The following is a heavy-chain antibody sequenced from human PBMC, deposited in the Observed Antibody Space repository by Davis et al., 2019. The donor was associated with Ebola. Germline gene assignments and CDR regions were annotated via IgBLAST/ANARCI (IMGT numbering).Heavy chain of an antibody. V-gene: IGHV4-31*03. CDR2: IYYSGST. Sequence: MPSETLSLTCTVSGGSISSGGYYWSWIRQHPGKGLEWIGYIYYSGSTYYNPSLKSRVTISVDTSKNQFSLKLSSVTAADTAVYYCARGVGAITPFDYWGQGTLVTVSS. D-gene: IGHD1-26*01. CDR3: ARGVGAITPFDY. CDR1: GGSISSGGYY. J-gene: IGHJ4*02.